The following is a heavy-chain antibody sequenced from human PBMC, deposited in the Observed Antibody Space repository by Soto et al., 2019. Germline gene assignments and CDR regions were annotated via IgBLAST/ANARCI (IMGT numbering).Heavy chain of an antibody. Sequence: SETLSLTCTVSGGSISSSSYYWGWIRQPPGKGLEWIGSIYYSGSTYYNPSLKSRVTISVDTSKNQFSLKLSSVTAADTAVYYCASRFYYDSSGYYYYFDYWGQGTLVTVSS. J-gene: IGHJ4*02. CDR1: GGSISSSSYY. V-gene: IGHV4-39*01. CDR2: IYYSGST. D-gene: IGHD3-22*01. CDR3: ASRFYYDSSGYYYYFDY.